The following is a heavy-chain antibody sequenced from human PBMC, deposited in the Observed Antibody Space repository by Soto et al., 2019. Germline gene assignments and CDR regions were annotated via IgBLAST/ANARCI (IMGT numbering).Heavy chain of an antibody. CDR1: GFTFSSYA. J-gene: IGHJ3*02. V-gene: IGHV3-23*01. Sequence: EVQLLESGGGLGQPGGSLRLSCAASGFTFSSYAMSWVRQAPGKGLEWVSAISGSGGSTYYADSVKGRFTISRDNSKNTLYLQMNSLRAEDTAVYYCAKDQGLRYFDWLLYAFDIWGQGTMVTVSS. CDR3: AKDQGLRYFDWLLYAFDI. D-gene: IGHD3-9*01. CDR2: ISGSGGST.